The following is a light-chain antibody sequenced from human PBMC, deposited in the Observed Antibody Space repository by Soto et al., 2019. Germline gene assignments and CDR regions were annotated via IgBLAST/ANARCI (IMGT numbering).Light chain of an antibody. V-gene: IGKV3-20*01. CDR2: GAT. CDR3: QQYGSSPPYT. J-gene: IGKJ2*01. CDR1: QSVNSSH. Sequence: EIVLTQSPGTLSLSPGGRATLSCRASQSVNSSHLAWYQQKPGQAPRLLIYGATSRATGIPDRFSGSGSGTDFTLTISRLEPEDFAVYYCQQYGSSPPYTFGEGTKLEIK.